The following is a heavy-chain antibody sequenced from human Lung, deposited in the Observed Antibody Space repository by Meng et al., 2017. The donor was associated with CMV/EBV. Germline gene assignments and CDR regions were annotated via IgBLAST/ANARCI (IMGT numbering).Heavy chain of an antibody. CDR3: ARELRFLEWLLPTSYYYYGMDV. D-gene: IGHD3-3*01. J-gene: IGHJ6*02. Sequence: GGSLRLXCAASGFTFSSYAMHWVRQAPGKGLEWVAVISYDGSNKYYADSVKGRFTISRDNSKNTLYLQMNSLRAEDTAVYYCARELRFLEWLLPTSYYYYGMDVWGQGTTVTVS. CDR1: GFTFSSYA. V-gene: IGHV3-30-3*01. CDR2: ISYDGSNK.